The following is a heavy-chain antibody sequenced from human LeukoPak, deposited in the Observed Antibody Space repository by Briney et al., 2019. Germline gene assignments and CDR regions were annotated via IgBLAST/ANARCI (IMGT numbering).Heavy chain of an antibody. Sequence: PSETLSLTCAVSGVSFRGYYWSWMRQPPGKGPEWIGEISHSGSTSYNPALQSRVTISLDTSKNQFSLRLTFVTAADTAVYYCTKPSPGVPLKLGGQGRLLTVS. J-gene: IGHJ4*02. D-gene: IGHD7-27*01. CDR3: TKPSPGVPLKL. V-gene: IGHV4-34*01. CDR1: GVSFRGYY. CDR2: ISHSGST.